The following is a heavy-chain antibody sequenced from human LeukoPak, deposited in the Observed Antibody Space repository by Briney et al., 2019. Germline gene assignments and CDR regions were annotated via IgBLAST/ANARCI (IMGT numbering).Heavy chain of an antibody. CDR2: IYYSGST. Sequence: SETLSLTCTVSGGSISSYYWSWIRQPPGKGLEWIGYIYYSGSTNYNPSLKSRVTISVDTSKNQFSLKLSSVTAADTAIYFCARDLFYFDSSALENWFDPWGQGTLVTVSS. D-gene: IGHD3-22*01. V-gene: IGHV4-59*12. J-gene: IGHJ5*02. CDR1: GGSISSYY. CDR3: ARDLFYFDSSALENWFDP.